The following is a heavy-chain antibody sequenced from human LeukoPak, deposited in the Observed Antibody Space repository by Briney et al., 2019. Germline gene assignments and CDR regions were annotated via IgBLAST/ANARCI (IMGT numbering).Heavy chain of an antibody. CDR1: GGSISSYY. CDR2: IYYSGST. J-gene: IGHJ3*02. CDR3: ARREPWELLNAFDI. V-gene: IGHV4-59*08. Sequence: PSETLSLTCTVSGGSISSYYWSWIRQPPGKGLEWIGYIYYSGSTNYNPSLKSRVTISVDTSKNQFSLKLSSVTAADTAVYYCARREPWELLNAFDIWGQGTMVTVSS. D-gene: IGHD1-26*01.